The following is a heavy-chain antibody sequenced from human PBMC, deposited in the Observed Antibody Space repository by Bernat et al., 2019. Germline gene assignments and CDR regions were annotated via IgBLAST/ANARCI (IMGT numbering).Heavy chain of an antibody. CDR3: ARTYDFWSGYYTEPFDY. CDR1: GGSISSSSYY. J-gene: IGHJ4*02. D-gene: IGHD3-3*01. CDR2: IYYSGST. V-gene: IGHV4-39*01. Sequence: QLQLQESGPGLVKPSETLSLTCTVSGGSISSSSYYWGWIRQPPGKGLEWIGSIYYSGSTYYNPSLKSRVTISVDTSKNQFSLKLSSVTAADTAVYYCARTYDFWSGYYTEPFDYWGQGTLVTVSS.